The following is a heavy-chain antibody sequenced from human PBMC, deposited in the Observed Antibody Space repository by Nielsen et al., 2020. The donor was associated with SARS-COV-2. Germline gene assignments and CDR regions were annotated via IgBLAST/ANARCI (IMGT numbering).Heavy chain of an antibody. D-gene: IGHD6-19*01. CDR2: LYSDGSS. Sequence: GESLKISCVASGFTVSDNDMSWVRQAPGKGLEWVSVLYSDGSSYSADSVKGRFTMSGDNSKNTLYLQMNSLRAEDTAVYYCARDLAVAGNGADYWGQGTLVTVSS. CDR3: ARDLAVAGNGADY. V-gene: IGHV3-66*01. J-gene: IGHJ4*02. CDR1: GFTVSDND.